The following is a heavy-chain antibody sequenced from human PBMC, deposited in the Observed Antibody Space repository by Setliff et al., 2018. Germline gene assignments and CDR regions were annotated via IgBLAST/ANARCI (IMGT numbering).Heavy chain of an antibody. D-gene: IGHD2-2*01. J-gene: IGHJ4*01. V-gene: IGHV4-59*13. Sequence: SETLSLTCTVSGGSITNSYWSWIRQTPGKGLEWIGYVYNNGNNGITKYNPSLRNRVTMSLDTSKNNFSMQLRSVTAADTALYYCARDYCGPTSGFAKYFDNWGHGILVTVSS. CDR3: ARDYCGPTSGFAKYFDN. CDR1: GGSITNSY. CDR2: VYNNGNNGIT.